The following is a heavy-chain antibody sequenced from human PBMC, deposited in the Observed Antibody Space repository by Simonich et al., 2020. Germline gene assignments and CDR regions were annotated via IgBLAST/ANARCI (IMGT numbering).Heavy chain of an antibody. CDR3: ARTYSGSYYYFDY. D-gene: IGHD1-26*01. J-gene: IGHJ4*02. CDR2: MNPKSGNT. CDR1: GYTFTSYD. V-gene: IGHV1-8*03. Sequence: QVQLVQSGAEVKKPGASVKVSCKAYGYTFTSYDINGVRQATGQGLEWIGWMNPKSGNTGYAQKFQGRVTITRNTSISTAYMELSSLRSEDTAVYYCARTYSGSYYYFDYWGQGTLVTVSS.